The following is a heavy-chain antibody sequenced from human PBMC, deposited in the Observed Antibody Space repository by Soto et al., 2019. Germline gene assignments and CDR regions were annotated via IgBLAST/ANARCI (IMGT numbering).Heavy chain of an antibody. Sequence: PGGSLRLSCAASGFTVSSNYMSWVRQAPGKGLEWVSVIYSGGSTYYADSVKGRFTISRDNSKNTLYLQMNSLRAEDTAVYYCARVKRAVIVVTDAFEIWGQGT. CDR1: GFTVSSNY. CDR3: ARVKRAVIVVTDAFEI. CDR2: IYSGGST. J-gene: IGHJ3*02. V-gene: IGHV3-53*01. D-gene: IGHD3-22*01.